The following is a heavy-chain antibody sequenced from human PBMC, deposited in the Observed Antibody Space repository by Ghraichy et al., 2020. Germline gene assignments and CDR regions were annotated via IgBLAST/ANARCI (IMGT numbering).Heavy chain of an antibody. D-gene: IGHD6-13*01. CDR3: ARTVAAAGLNWFDP. Sequence: SQTHSLTCAISGDSVSSNSAAWNWIRQSPSRGLEWLGRTYYRSKWYNDYAVSVKSRITINPDTSKNQFSLQLNSVTPEDTAVYYCARTVAAAGLNWFDPWGQGTLVTVSS. V-gene: IGHV6-1*01. CDR2: TYYRSKWYN. CDR1: GDSVSSNSAA. J-gene: IGHJ5*02.